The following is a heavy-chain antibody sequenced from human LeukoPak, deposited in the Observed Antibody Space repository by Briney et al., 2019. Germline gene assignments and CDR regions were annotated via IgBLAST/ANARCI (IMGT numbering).Heavy chain of an antibody. CDR3: ACVGVSLSGQNY. Sequence: KTGGSLRLSCAASGFTFSSYAMHWVRQAPGKGLEWVAVISYDGSNKYYADSVKGRFTISRDNSKNTLYLQMNSLRAEDTAVYYCACVGVSLSGQNYWGQGTLVTVSS. CDR2: ISYDGSNK. D-gene: IGHD1-26*01. CDR1: GFTFSSYA. V-gene: IGHV3-30*04. J-gene: IGHJ4*02.